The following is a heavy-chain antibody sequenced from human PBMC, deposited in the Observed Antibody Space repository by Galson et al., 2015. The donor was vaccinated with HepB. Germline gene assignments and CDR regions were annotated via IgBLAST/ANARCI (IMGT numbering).Heavy chain of an antibody. Sequence: SLRLSCAASGFNFSRYGMHWVRQAPGKGPEWVALIIDDGTNRFYADSVKGRFTVSRDNSKNRVYLQMNSLRPEDKAVYYCVKSLRMRAIQANFDNWGQGTLVIVSS. J-gene: IGHJ4*02. CDR3: VKSLRMRAIQANFDN. V-gene: IGHV3-30*18. CDR1: GFNFSRYG. D-gene: IGHD3-16*01. CDR2: IIDDGTNR.